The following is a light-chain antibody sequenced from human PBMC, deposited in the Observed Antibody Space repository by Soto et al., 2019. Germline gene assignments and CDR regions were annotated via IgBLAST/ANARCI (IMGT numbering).Light chain of an antibody. CDR2: GAS. Sequence: EIVMTQSPATLSLSPGERATLSCRASQTVASNIAWYQQKPGQAPRLFIHGASTRATGVSARFSGTGSGTEFTLTISSLQSEDFAVYYCQQYHNWPPQYTFGQGTRLQIK. CDR1: QTVASN. V-gene: IGKV3-15*01. J-gene: IGKJ2*01. CDR3: QQYHNWPPQYT.